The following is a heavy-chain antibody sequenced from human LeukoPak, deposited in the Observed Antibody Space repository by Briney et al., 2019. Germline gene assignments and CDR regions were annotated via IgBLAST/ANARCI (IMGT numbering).Heavy chain of an antibody. CDR1: GYTFTSYA. D-gene: IGHD6-13*01. CDR2: INTNTGNP. J-gene: IGHJ5*02. Sequence: GASVKVSCKASGYTFTSYAMNWVRQAPGQGLEWMGWINTNTGNPTYAQGFTGRFVFSLDTSVSTAYLQISSLKAEDTAVYYCARDRASYSSSWYGSWFDPWAREPWSPSPQ. CDR3: ARDRASYSSSWYGSWFDP. V-gene: IGHV7-4-1*02.